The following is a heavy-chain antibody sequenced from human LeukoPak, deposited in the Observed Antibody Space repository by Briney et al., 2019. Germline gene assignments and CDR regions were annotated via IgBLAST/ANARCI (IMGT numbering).Heavy chain of an antibody. Sequence: KTGGSLRLSFVASGFTFSSSSMIWVRQAPGKGLEWVSSIISSSTSMYYAASEKGRFTISRDNAKNTLYLQMNSLRAEDTAVYYCARVALSGYDDPYYFDYWGQGTLVTVSS. CDR3: ARVALSGYDDPYYFDY. V-gene: IGHV3-21*04. J-gene: IGHJ4*02. D-gene: IGHD5-12*01. CDR2: IISSSTSM. CDR1: GFTFSSSS.